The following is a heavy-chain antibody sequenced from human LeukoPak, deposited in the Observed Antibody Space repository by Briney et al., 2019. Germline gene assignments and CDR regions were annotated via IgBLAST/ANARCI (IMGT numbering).Heavy chain of an antibody. CDR2: INPNSGGT. D-gene: IGHD2-2*01. CDR1: GYTFTGYY. CDR3: ARDWASSTSCCGY. Sequence: ASVKVSCKASGYTFTGYYMHWVRQAPGQGLEWMGWINPNSGGTNYAQKFQGRVTMTRDTSISTAYMELSRLRSEDTAVYYCARDWASSTSCCGYWGQGTLVTVSS. J-gene: IGHJ4*02. V-gene: IGHV1-2*02.